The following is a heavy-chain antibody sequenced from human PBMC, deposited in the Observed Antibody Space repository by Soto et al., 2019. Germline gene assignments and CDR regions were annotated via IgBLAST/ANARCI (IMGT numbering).Heavy chain of an antibody. D-gene: IGHD2-2*01. V-gene: IGHV4-30-4*01. Sequence: PSETLSLTCTVSGGSISSGDYYWSWIRQPPGKGLEWIGYIYYSGSTYYNPSLKSRVTISVDTSKNQFSLKLSSVTAADTAVYYCARDRDVVCISTSCYRAGGNVPFDIWGQGTMVTVSS. CDR3: ARDRDVVCISTSCYRAGGNVPFDI. J-gene: IGHJ3*02. CDR2: IYYSGST. CDR1: GGSISSGDYY.